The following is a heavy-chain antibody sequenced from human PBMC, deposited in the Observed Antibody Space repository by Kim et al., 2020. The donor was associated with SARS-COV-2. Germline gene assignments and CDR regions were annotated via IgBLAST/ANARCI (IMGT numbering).Heavy chain of an antibody. V-gene: IGHV3-11*06. J-gene: IGHJ4*02. D-gene: IGHD2-21*02. CDR3: ARDGVVVTAIIILDDYYFDY. Sequence: RFTISRDNAKNSLYLQMNSLRAEDTAVYYCARDGVVVTAIIILDDYYFDYWGQGTLVTVSS.